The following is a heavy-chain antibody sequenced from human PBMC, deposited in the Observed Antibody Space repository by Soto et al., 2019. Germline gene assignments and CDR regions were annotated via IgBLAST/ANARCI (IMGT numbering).Heavy chain of an antibody. CDR3: ARGGSHLRGCNYGMDV. Sequence: GGSLRLSCAASGFTFTSYWMHWVRQAPGKGLVWVSRISSDGSSTSFAGSVKGRFTISRDNARNTLFLQMNSLRAEDTAVYYCARGGSHLRGCNYGMDVWGQGTTVTVSS. CDR2: ISSDGSST. V-gene: IGHV3-74*01. D-gene: IGHD2-15*01. J-gene: IGHJ6*02. CDR1: GFTFTSYW.